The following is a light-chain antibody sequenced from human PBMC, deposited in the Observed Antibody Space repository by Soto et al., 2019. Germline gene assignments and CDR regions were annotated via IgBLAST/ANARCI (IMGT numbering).Light chain of an antibody. CDR3: QQLHSYPFT. CDR1: QGISSY. Sequence: DIQLTQTPSFLSASVGDRVTITCRASQGISSYLAWYQQKPGKAPKLLIYAATPLQSGVPSRFSGSGSGTDFTLTINSLQPEDFATYYCQQLHSYPFTFGQGTRLEIK. V-gene: IGKV1-9*01. CDR2: AAT. J-gene: IGKJ5*01.